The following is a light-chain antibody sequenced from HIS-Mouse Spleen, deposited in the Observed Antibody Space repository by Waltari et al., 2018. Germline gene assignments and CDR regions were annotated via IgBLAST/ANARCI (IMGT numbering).Light chain of an antibody. CDR1: NIGSNS. CDR2: DDS. V-gene: IGLV3-21*02. Sequence: SYLLTPPPSVPVAPGPTARITRGGNNIGSNSVHWYQQKPGQAPVLVVYDDSDRPSGSPERFSGANSGNTATLTISRVEAGDEADYYCQVWDSSSDHYVFGTGTKVTVL. CDR3: QVWDSSSDHYV. J-gene: IGLJ1*01.